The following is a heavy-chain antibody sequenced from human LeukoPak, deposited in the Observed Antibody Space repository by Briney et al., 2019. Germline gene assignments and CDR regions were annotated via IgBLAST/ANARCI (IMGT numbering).Heavy chain of an antibody. D-gene: IGHD3-10*01. J-gene: IGHJ6*03. Sequence: SETLSLTCAVYGGSFSGYYWSWIRQPPGKGLEWIGEINHSGSTNYNPSLKSRVTISVDTSKNQFSLKLSSVTAADTAVYYLARGPMVRRVNYYYYYYYMDVWGKGTTVTVSS. CDR1: GGSFSGYY. CDR3: ARGPMVRRVNYYYYYYYMDV. V-gene: IGHV4-34*01. CDR2: INHSGST.